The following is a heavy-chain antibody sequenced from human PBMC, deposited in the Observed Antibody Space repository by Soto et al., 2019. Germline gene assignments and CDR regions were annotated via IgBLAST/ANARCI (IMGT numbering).Heavy chain of an antibody. D-gene: IGHD3-3*01. Sequence: QITLNESGPTVVRPTETLTLTCRFSGFSPTTSGVGVSWIRQSPGKAPEWLALIYWDDDKRYSASLKSRLTITKDTSKNQVVLTVSDLDPTDTATYYCAHRVLRTVFGLVTTTAIYFDFWGQGTPVAVSS. CDR3: AHRVLRTVFGLVTTTAIYFDF. CDR2: IYWDDDK. CDR1: GFSPTTSGVG. J-gene: IGHJ4*02. V-gene: IGHV2-5*02.